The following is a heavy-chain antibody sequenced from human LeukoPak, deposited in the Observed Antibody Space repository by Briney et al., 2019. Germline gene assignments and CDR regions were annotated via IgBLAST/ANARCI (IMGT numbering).Heavy chain of an antibody. Sequence: ASVKVSCKASGYTFTSYGISWLRQAPGQGLEWMGWMSAYNGNTNYAQKLPGRVTMTTDTSTSTAYMELRSLRSDDTAAHYCARVEIVVVITKSSWFDPWGQGTLVTVSS. V-gene: IGHV1-18*01. CDR3: ARVEIVVVITKSSWFDP. D-gene: IGHD3-22*01. CDR1: GYTFTSYG. J-gene: IGHJ5*02. CDR2: MSAYNGNT.